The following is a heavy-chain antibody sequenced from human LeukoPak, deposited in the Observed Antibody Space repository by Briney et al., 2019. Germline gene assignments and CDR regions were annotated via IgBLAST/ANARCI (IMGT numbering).Heavy chain of an antibody. D-gene: IGHD3-22*01. CDR3: ARVYFSSGYYLKADY. Sequence: GASVKVSCKASGYTFTSYDINWVRQATGQGLEWMGWMNPNSGNTNYAQKLQGRVTMTTDTSTSTAYMELRSLRSDDTAVYYCARVYFSSGYYLKADYWGQGTLVTVSS. V-gene: IGHV1-18*01. CDR1: GYTFTSYD. CDR2: MNPNSGNT. J-gene: IGHJ4*02.